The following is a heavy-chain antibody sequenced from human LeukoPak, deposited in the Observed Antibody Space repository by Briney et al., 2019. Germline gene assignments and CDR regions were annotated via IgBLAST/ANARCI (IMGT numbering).Heavy chain of an antibody. D-gene: IGHD3-10*01. CDR1: GFTFSSYW. CDR3: ARRIITMVRGVITYYFDY. Sequence: GGSLRLSCATSGFTFSSYWMHWVRQAPGRGLVWVSRINSDGSSTTYADSVKGRFTISRDNAKNTLYLQMNSLRAEDTAVYYCARRIITMVRGVITYYFDYWGQGTLVTVSS. J-gene: IGHJ4*02. V-gene: IGHV3-74*01. CDR2: INSDGSST.